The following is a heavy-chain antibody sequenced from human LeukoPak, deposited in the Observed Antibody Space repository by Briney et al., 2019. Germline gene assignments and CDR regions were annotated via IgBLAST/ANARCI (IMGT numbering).Heavy chain of an antibody. CDR3: ARHRGPAATRFY. V-gene: IGHV4-39*01. Sequence: SSETLSLTCTVSGGSISSSSYYWGWIRQPPGKGLEWIGSIYYSGSTYYNPSLKSRVTISVDTSKNQFSLKLSSVTAADTAVYYCARHRGPAATRFYWGQGTLVTVSS. CDR2: IYYSGST. CDR1: GGSISSSSYY. J-gene: IGHJ4*02. D-gene: IGHD2-2*01.